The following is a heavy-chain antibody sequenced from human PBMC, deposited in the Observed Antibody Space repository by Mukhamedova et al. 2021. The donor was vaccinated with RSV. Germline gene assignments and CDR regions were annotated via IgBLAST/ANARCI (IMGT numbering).Heavy chain of an antibody. CDR3: AKSDWFDT. V-gene: IGHV3-74*03. J-gene: IGHJ5*02. CDR2: IEGDGSSS. Sequence: RQAPGKGLVWVSRIEGDGSSSTYADSVKGRFTISRDNAKSTLYLQMDGLRAEDTAVYYCAKSDWFDTLGQVTLATVSS.